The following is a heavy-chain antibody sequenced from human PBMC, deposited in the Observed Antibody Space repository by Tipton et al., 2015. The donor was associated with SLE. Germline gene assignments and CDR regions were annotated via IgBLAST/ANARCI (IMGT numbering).Heavy chain of an antibody. CDR2: IYSGGAT. D-gene: IGHD4-11*01. V-gene: IGHV3-23*03. CDR3: ARVEGRSNFHYYGMDV. Sequence: SLRLSCAASGFIFDAYAMSWVRQAPGKGLEWVSSIYSGGATYYTDSVKGRFTISTANFKNTLYLQMHSLSAEDTAVYFCARVEGRSNFHYYGMDVWGQGTKVTVSS. J-gene: IGHJ6*02. CDR1: GFIFDAYA.